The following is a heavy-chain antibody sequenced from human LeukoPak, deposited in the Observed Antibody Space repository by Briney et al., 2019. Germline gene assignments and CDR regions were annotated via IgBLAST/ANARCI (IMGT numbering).Heavy chain of an antibody. CDR1: GSTFGDYA. CDR2: IRSKAYGGTI. Sequence: GRSLRLSCTASGSTFGDYAMSWFRQAPGKGLEWVGFIRSKAYGGTIEYAASVKGRFTISRDDSKSIAYLQMNSLKTEDTAVYYGTRQIGVYYYYMDVWAKGPRSPSP. CDR3: TRQIGVYYYYMDV. V-gene: IGHV3-49*03. J-gene: IGHJ6*03. D-gene: IGHD3-10*01.